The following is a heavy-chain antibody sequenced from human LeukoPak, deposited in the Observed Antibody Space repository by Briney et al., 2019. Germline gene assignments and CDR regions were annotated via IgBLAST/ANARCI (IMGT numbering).Heavy chain of an antibody. Sequence: SETLSLTCSVSGASVSSGSYYWSWIRQPPGKGLEWIGYIYYSGSTNYNPSLKSRVTISVDTSKNQFSLKLSSVTAADTAVYYCARGSRGYSYGWGQGTLVTVSS. V-gene: IGHV4-61*01. J-gene: IGHJ4*02. CDR1: GASVSSGSYY. D-gene: IGHD5-18*01. CDR3: ARGSRGYSYG. CDR2: IYYSGST.